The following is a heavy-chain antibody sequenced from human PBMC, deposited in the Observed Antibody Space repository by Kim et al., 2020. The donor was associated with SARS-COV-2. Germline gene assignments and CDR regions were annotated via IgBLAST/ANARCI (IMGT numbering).Heavy chain of an antibody. CDR1: GGSISSYY. J-gene: IGHJ5*02. D-gene: IGHD1-7*01. V-gene: IGHV4-4*07. CDR2: MYASGLT. CDR3: ARVPVSWKNYFDP. Sequence: SETLSLTCTVSGGSISSYYWSWIRQSAGKGLEWIGRMYASGLTDYNPSFKSRVTMSVDTSKNQVSLKLSSVTAADTAVVYCARVPVSWKNYFDPWGQGTRVTVSS.